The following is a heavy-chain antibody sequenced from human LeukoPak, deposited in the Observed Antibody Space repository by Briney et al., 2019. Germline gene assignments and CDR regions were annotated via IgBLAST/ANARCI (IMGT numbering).Heavy chain of an antibody. Sequence: ASVKVSCKASGGTFNNYAINWVRQAPGQGLEWMGRFIPMFGIPNYAQKFQGRVTMTADKITSIAYLRLSSLRSDDTAIYYCASPYYYDSSGQTANSFDIWGQGTMVSVSS. J-gene: IGHJ3*02. CDR2: FIPMFGIP. CDR3: ASPYYYDSSGQTANSFDI. CDR1: GGTFNNYA. V-gene: IGHV1-69*04. D-gene: IGHD3-22*01.